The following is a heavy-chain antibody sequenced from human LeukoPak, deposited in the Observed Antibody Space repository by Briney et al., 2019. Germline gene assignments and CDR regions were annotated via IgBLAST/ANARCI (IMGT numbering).Heavy chain of an antibody. J-gene: IGHJ3*02. CDR3: ARRIAAAGTYPNAFDI. CDR2: IPHDGSNE. CDR1: GFTLSNYG. D-gene: IGHD6-13*01. Sequence: GGYLRLSCAASGFTLSNYGMHWVRQAPGKGLEWVAFIPHDGSNEHYVDSVKGRFTISRDNSKNTLYLQMNSLRAEDTAVYYCARRIAAAGTYPNAFDIWGQGTMVTVSS. V-gene: IGHV3-30*02.